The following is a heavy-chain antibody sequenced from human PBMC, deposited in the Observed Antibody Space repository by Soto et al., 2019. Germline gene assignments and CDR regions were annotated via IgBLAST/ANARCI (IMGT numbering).Heavy chain of an antibody. CDR1: GGSISSGGYY. Sequence: SETLSLTCTVSGGSISSGGYYWSWIRQHPGKGLEWIGYIYYSGSTYYNPSLKSRVTISVDTSKNQFSLKLSSVTAADTAVYYCARNPCGYLVNYYGMDVWGQGTTVTVSS. CDR3: ARNPCGYLVNYYGMDV. V-gene: IGHV4-31*03. J-gene: IGHJ6*02. D-gene: IGHD6-13*01. CDR2: IYYSGST.